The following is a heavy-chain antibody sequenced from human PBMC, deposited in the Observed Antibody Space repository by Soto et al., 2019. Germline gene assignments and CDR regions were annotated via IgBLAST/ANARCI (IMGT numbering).Heavy chain of an antibody. J-gene: IGHJ6*03. D-gene: IGHD3-10*01. CDR1: GLTVSSNY. V-gene: IGHV3-66*01. CDR3: ARGGVRGVIRYYMDV. CDR2: IYSGGST. Sequence: EVQLVESGGGLVQPGGSLRLSVAASGLTVSSNYMSGFGRAQGKGLEWVSVIYSGGSTYYADSVKGRFTISRDNSKNTLYLQMNSLRAEDTAVYYCARGGVRGVIRYYMDVWGKGTTVTVSS.